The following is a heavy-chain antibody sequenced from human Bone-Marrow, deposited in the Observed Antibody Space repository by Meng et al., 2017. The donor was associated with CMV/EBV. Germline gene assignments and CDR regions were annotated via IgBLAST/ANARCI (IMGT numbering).Heavy chain of an antibody. Sequence: GGSLRLSCAASGFTFSTYGMHWVRQAPGKGLEWVAIIWYDASNKYYADSVKGRFTISRDNSKNTLYLQMNSLRAEDTAVYFCAKARSSSWMDYSMDVWGQGTTVTVYS. D-gene: IGHD6-6*01. CDR1: GFTFSTYG. CDR3: AKARSSSWMDYSMDV. V-gene: IGHV3-33*06. CDR2: IWYDASNK. J-gene: IGHJ6*02.